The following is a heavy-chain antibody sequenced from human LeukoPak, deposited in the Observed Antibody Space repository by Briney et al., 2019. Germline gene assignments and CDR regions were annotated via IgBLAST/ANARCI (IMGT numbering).Heavy chain of an antibody. CDR2: IIPILGIA. Sequence: ASVKVSCKASGGTFSSYAISWVRQAPGQGLEWMGRIIPILGIANYAQKFQGRVTITADKSTSTAYMELSSLRSEDTAVYYCARDKIPYYDFWSGWSLSYWGQGTLVTVSS. V-gene: IGHV1-69*04. CDR1: GGTFSSYA. D-gene: IGHD3-3*01. CDR3: ARDKIPYYDFWSGWSLSY. J-gene: IGHJ4*02.